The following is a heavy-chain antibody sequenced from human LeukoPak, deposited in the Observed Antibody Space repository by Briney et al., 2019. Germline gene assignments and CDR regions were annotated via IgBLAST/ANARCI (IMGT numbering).Heavy chain of an antibody. CDR1: GFTFSSYA. D-gene: IGHD4-23*01. V-gene: IGHV3-23*01. J-gene: IGHJ4*02. CDR3: AKDYGGLGGFDY. CDR2: ISGSGGST. Sequence: PGGSLRLSCAASGFTFSSYAMSWVRQAPGKGLEWVSAISGSGGSTYYADSVKGRFTISRDNSKYTLYLQMNSLRAEDTAVYYCAKDYGGLGGFDYWGQGTLVTVSS.